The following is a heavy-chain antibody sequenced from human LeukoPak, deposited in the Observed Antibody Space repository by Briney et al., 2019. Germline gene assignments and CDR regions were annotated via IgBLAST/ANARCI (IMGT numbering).Heavy chain of an antibody. V-gene: IGHV4-59*12. CDR3: AREGIVGATIGGCFDY. D-gene: IGHD1-26*01. J-gene: IGHJ4*02. Sequence: SETLSLTCTVSGGSISNYYWSWIRQPPGKGLEWIGYIYYSGSTTYNPSLKSRVTISVDTSKNQFSLKLSSVTAADTAVYYCAREGIVGATIGGCFDYWGQGTLVTVSS. CDR1: GGSISNYY. CDR2: IYYSGST.